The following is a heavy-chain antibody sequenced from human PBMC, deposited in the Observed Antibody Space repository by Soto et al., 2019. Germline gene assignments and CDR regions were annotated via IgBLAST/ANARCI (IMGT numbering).Heavy chain of an antibody. CDR1: GCSISSGDYY. CDR2: IYYSGST. CDR3: ARVGGFGATTIDY. Sequence: SETLSLTCTFSGCSISSGDYYLSWIRQPPGKGLEWIGYIYYSGSTYYNPSLKSRVTISVDTSKNQFSLKLSSVTAADTAVYYCARVGGFGATTIDYWGQGTLVTVSS. V-gene: IGHV4-30-4*01. J-gene: IGHJ4*02. D-gene: IGHD3-10*01.